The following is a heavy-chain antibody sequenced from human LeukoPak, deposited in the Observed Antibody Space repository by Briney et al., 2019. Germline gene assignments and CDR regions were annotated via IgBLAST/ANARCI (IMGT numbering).Heavy chain of an antibody. V-gene: IGHV7-4-1*02. J-gene: IGHJ4*02. CDR3: ARELRLVLYSSSPYYFDY. D-gene: IGHD6-13*01. Sequence: ASVKVSCKASGYTFTSYAMNWVRQAPGQGLEWMGWINTNTGNPTYAQGFTGRFVFSLDTSVSTAYLQISSLKAEDTAVYYCARELRLVLYSSSPYYFDYWGQGTLVTVSS. CDR1: GYTFTSYA. CDR2: INTNTGNP.